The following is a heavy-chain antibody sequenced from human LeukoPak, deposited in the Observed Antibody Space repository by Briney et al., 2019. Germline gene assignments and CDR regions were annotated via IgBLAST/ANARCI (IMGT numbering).Heavy chain of an antibody. Sequence: SETLSLTCTVSGGSISSSSYFWGWIRQPPGKGLEWIGSIYYSGSTYYNPSLKSRVTLSVDTSKNHFSVKLSSVTAADTAVYYCARVETILNWFDPWGQGTLVTVSS. CDR1: GGSISSSSYF. CDR3: ARVETILNWFDP. V-gene: IGHV4-39*02. J-gene: IGHJ5*02. CDR2: IYYSGST. D-gene: IGHD3-9*01.